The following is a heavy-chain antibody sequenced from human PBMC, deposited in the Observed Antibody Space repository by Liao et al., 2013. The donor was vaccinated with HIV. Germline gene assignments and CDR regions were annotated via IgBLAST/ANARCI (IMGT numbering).Heavy chain of an antibody. Sequence: QVQLQQWGAGLLKPSETLSLTCAVYGGSFSGYYWSWIRQPPGKGLEWIGEINHSGSTNYNPSLKSRVTISVEKSKKQFSLKLSSVTAADTAVYYCARGGLLSYDFWSGSPNYFDYWGQGTLVTVSS. D-gene: IGHD3-3*01. J-gene: IGHJ4*02. V-gene: IGHV4-34*01. CDR2: INHSGST. CDR3: ARGGLLSYDFWSGSPNYFDY. CDR1: GGSFSGYY.